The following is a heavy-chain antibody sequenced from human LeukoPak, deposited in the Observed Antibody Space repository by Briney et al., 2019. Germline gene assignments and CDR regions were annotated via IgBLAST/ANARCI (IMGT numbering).Heavy chain of an antibody. J-gene: IGHJ4*02. CDR3: ATGLNWYRLDY. V-gene: IGHV3-9*01. CDR2: ISWNSGTI. Sequence: GGSLRLSCAASGFTFSSYAMTWVRQSPGKGLEWVSGISWNSGTIGYADSVKGRFTISRDNAKNSLYLQVNSLRAEDTALYYCATGLNWYRLDYWGQGTLLTVSS. CDR1: GFTFSSYA. D-gene: IGHD1-14*01.